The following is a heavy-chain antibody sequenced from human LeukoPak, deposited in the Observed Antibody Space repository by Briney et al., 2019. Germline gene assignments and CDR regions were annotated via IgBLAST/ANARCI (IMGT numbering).Heavy chain of an antibody. CDR2: IYHSGST. V-gene: IGHV4-39*07. J-gene: IGHJ4*02. Sequence: SETLSLTCTVSGGSISSSSYYWSWIRQPPGKGLEWIGEIYHSGSTNYNPSLKSRVTISVDTSKNQFSLKLNSVTAADTAVYYCARLGYCSTTTCPKGPFDYWGQGTLVTVSS. D-gene: IGHD2-2*01. CDR3: ARLGYCSTTTCPKGPFDY. CDR1: GGSISSSSYY.